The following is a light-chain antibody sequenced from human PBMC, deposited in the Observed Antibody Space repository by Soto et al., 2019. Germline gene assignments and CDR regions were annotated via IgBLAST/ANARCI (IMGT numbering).Light chain of an antibody. CDR1: QSVSNN. CDR2: GAS. Sequence: EIVMTQSPATLSVSPGERATLSRRASQSVSNNLAWYQQKPGQAPRLLIYGASTRATGIPARFSGSGSGTEFTLTISSLQSEDFAVYYCQQYNNWPPKFTFGQGTKLEIK. J-gene: IGKJ2*01. V-gene: IGKV3-15*01. CDR3: QQYNNWPPKFT.